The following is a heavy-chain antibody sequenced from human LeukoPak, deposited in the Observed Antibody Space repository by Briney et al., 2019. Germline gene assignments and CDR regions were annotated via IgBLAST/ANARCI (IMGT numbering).Heavy chain of an antibody. J-gene: IGHJ1*01. D-gene: IGHD3-22*01. CDR3: AKDDIDSSGYYPGYFQH. Sequence: GGSLRLSCAASGFTFSSYAMSWVRQAPGKGLEWVSAISGSGGSTYYADSVKGRFIISRDNSKNTLYLQMSSLRAEDTAVYYCAKDDIDSSGYYPGYFQHWGQGTLVTVSS. V-gene: IGHV3-23*01. CDR2: ISGSGGST. CDR1: GFTFSSYA.